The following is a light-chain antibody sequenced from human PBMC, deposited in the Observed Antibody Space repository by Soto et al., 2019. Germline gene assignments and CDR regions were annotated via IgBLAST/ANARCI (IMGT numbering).Light chain of an antibody. Sequence: EIVLTQSPATLSLSPGDRATLSCGASQSVRSSYVAWYQQKAGLAPRLLIYGGSSRASGIPDRFSGSGSGTDFTLTIGRLEPEDFAVYYCQQYDNSAPLSFGGGTKVEMK. J-gene: IGKJ4*01. CDR2: GGS. V-gene: IGKV3D-20*01. CDR1: QSVRSSY. CDR3: QQYDNSAPLS.